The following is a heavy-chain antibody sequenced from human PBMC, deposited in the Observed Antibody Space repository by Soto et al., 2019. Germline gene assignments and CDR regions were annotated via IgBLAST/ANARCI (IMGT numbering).Heavy chain of an antibody. CDR1: GYTFTGYY. CDR2: INPNSGGT. Sequence: ASVKVSCKASGYTFTGYYMHWVRQAPGQGLEWMGWINPNSGGTNYAQKFQGRVTMTRDTSISTAYMELSRLRPDDTAVYYCARDGEERPVAGYYYYGMDVWGQGTTVTVSS. V-gene: IGHV1-2*02. J-gene: IGHJ6*02. CDR3: ARDGEERPVAGYYYYGMDV. D-gene: IGHD6-19*01.